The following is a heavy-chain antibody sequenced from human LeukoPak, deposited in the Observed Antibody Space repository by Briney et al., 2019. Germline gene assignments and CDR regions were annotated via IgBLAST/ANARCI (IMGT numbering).Heavy chain of an antibody. CDR1: GFSFSTYT. J-gene: IGHJ4*02. Sequence: PGGSLRLSCAASGFSFSTYTMNWVRQAPGKGLEWVAVIWYDGSNKYYADSVKGRFTISRDNSKNTLYLQMNSLRAEDTAVYYCARNGEIAVAGSYFDYWGQGTLVTVSS. CDR3: ARNGEIAVAGSYFDY. D-gene: IGHD6-19*01. V-gene: IGHV3-33*08. CDR2: IWYDGSNK.